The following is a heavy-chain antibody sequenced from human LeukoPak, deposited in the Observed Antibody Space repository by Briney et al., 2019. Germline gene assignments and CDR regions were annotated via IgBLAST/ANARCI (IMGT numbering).Heavy chain of an antibody. CDR1: GGSISSSSYY. CDR2: IYYSGST. D-gene: IGHD3-3*01. Sequence: PSETLSLTCTVSGGSISSSSYYWGWIRQPPGTGLEWIGSIYYSGSTYYNPSLKSRVTISVDTSKNQFSLKLSSVTAADTAVYYCARGSIQYYDFWSGYYIGSRFDYWGQGTLVTVSS. J-gene: IGHJ4*02. CDR3: ARGSIQYYDFWSGYYIGSRFDY. V-gene: IGHV4-39*01.